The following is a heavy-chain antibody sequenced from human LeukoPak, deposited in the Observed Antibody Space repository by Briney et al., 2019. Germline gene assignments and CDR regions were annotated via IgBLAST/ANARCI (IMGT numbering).Heavy chain of an antibody. CDR2: INHSGST. CDR1: GGSFSGYY. J-gene: IGHJ5*02. D-gene: IGHD3-10*01. CDR3: ATRRYYYGSGSYLDP. V-gene: IGHV4-34*01. Sequence: SETLSLTCAVYGGSFSGYYWSWIRQPPGKGLEWIGEINHSGSTNYNPSLKSRVTISVDTSKKQFSLKLSSVTAADTAVYYCATRRYYYGSGSYLDPWGQGTLVTVSS.